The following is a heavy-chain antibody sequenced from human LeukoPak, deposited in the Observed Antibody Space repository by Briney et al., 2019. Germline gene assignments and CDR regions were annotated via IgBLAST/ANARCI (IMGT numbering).Heavy chain of an antibody. D-gene: IGHD3-3*01. J-gene: IGHJ4*02. Sequence: SGGSLRLSCAASGFTFSSYSMNWVRQPPGKGLAWVSSISSSSSYIYYADSVKGRFTISRDNAKNSLYLQMNSLRAEDTAVYYCAREFWSGYYSSDYWGQGTLVTVSS. V-gene: IGHV3-21*01. CDR2: ISSSSSYI. CDR3: AREFWSGYYSSDY. CDR1: GFTFSSYS.